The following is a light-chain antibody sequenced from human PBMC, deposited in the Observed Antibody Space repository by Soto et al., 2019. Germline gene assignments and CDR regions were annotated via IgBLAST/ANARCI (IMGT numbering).Light chain of an antibody. V-gene: IGKV3-20*01. Sequence: EIVLTQSPGTLSLSPGERATLSCRASQSVSSSYLAWYQQKPGQAPRLLIYGASSRATGIPDRFSGSGSGTDFTLTISRLEPEEFAVYYCQQYGSFPRTFGQGTRLEIK. CDR3: QQYGSFPRT. J-gene: IGKJ5*01. CDR1: QSVSSSY. CDR2: GAS.